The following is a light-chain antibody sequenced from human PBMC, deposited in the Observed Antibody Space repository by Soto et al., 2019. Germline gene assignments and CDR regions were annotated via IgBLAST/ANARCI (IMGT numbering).Light chain of an antibody. CDR2: KAS. V-gene: IGKV1-5*03. J-gene: IGKJ1*01. Sequence: DIQMTQSPSTLSASVGDRVTITCRASQSISSWLAWYQQKPGKAPKLLIYKASSLESGVPPRFSGSGSGTDFTLTIDSLQPDDFATYYCQQYSGYRTFGQGTKVDIK. CDR3: QQYSGYRT. CDR1: QSISSW.